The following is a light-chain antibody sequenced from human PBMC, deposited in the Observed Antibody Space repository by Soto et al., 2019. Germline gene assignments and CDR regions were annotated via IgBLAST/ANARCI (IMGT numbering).Light chain of an antibody. Sequence: QSVLTQPASVSGSPGQSITISCVGTSSDIGDYNYVSWYQQHPGKVPKVIIYDVSNRPSGVSYRFSGTKSGNTASLTFFGLQAEDEADYYCCSYTRSGTLIFGTGTKVTVL. CDR3: CSYTRSGTLI. CDR1: SSDIGDYNY. V-gene: IGLV2-14*01. CDR2: DVS. J-gene: IGLJ1*01.